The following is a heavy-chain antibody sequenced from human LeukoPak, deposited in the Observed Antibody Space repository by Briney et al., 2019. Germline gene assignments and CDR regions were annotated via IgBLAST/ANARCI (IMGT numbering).Heavy chain of an antibody. CDR3: AGGGPGPIRDKHYYYGMDV. Sequence: ASVKVSCKASGGTFSSNAISWVRQAPGQGLEWMGGIIPIFGTANYAQKFQGRVTITADESTSTAYMELSSLRSEDTAVYYCAGGGPGPIRDKHYYYGMDVWGQGTTVTVSS. CDR2: IIPIFGTA. V-gene: IGHV1-69*13. J-gene: IGHJ6*02. D-gene: IGHD2-15*01. CDR1: GGTFSSNA.